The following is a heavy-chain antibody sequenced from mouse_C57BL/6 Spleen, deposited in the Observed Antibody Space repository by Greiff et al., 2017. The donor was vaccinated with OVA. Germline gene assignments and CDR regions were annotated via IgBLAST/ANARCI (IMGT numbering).Heavy chain of an antibody. D-gene: IGHD1-1*01. Sequence: EVMLVESGAELVKPGASVKLSCTASGFNIKDYYMHWVKQRTEQGLEWIGRIDPEDGETKYAPKFQGKATITADTSSNTAYLQLSSLTSEDTAVYYCARPITTVVADWYFDVWGTGTPVTVSS. J-gene: IGHJ1*03. CDR1: GFNIKDYY. CDR3: ARPITTVVADWYFDV. CDR2: IDPEDGET. V-gene: IGHV14-2*01.